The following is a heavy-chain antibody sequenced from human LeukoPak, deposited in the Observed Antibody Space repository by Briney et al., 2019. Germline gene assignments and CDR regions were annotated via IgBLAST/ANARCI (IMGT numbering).Heavy chain of an antibody. CDR2: IHRGGST. V-gene: IGHV4-39*07. CDR3: ASRPGIAAAGDY. D-gene: IGHD6-13*01. J-gene: IGHJ4*02. CDR1: GGSISSSTYY. Sequence: SETLSLTCTVSGGSISSSTYYWGWIRQPPGKGLEWIGTIHRGGSTNYNPSLKSRVTISVDTSKNQFSLKLSSVTAADTAVYYCASRPGIAAAGDYWGQGTLVTVSS.